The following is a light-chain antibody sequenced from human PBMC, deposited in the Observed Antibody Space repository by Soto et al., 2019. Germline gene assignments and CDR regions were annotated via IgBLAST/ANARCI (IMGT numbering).Light chain of an antibody. V-gene: IGLV2-14*01. CDR2: DVS. CDR1: SSDVGGYNY. Sequence: QSVLTQPASVSGSPGQSITISCTGTSSDVGGYNYVSWYQQHPGKAPKLMIYDVSNRPSGVSNRFSGSKSGNTASLTISGLQAEDEADYYCSSYTSSSTPALYVFGTGTKDTDL. J-gene: IGLJ1*01. CDR3: SSYTSSSTPALYV.